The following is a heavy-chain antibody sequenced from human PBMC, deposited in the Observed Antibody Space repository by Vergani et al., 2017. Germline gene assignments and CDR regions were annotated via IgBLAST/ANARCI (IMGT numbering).Heavy chain of an antibody. CDR2: INHSGST. CDR3: AREEIAVATFDF. D-gene: IGHD6-19*01. Sequence: QVQLQQWGAGLLKPSETLSLTCAVYGGSFSGYYWSWIRQPPGKGLEWIGEINHSGSTNYNPSLKSRVTISVDTSKNQFSLRLNSVTAADTAVYYCAREEIAVATFDFWGQGTLVTVSS. J-gene: IGHJ4*02. V-gene: IGHV4-34*01. CDR1: GGSFSGYY.